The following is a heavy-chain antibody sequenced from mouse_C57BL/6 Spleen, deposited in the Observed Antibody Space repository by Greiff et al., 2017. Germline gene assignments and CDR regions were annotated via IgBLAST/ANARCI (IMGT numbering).Heavy chain of an antibody. CDR2: IDPSDSYT. J-gene: IGHJ2*01. CDR3: ARDTTDFDY. CDR1: GYTFTSYW. D-gene: IGHD1-1*01. V-gene: IGHV1-59*01. Sequence: VQLQQPGAELVRPGSSVKLSCKASGYTFTSYWMHWVKQRPGQGLEWLGVIDPSDSYTNYNQNFKGKATLTVDTSASTAYMQLSSLTSEDSAVYYCARDTTDFDYWGQGTTLTVSS.